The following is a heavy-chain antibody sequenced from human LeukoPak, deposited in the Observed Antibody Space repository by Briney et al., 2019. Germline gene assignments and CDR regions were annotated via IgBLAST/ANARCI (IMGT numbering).Heavy chain of an antibody. CDR1: GFTFSNYF. Sequence: VQPGGSLRLSCTASGFTFSNYFMHWVRQVPGEGPVWVSRITGDGSSTSYADSVKGRFTISRDNAKNTLYLQMNSLRAEDTALYYSVRLYAHWGQGTLVTVSS. V-gene: IGHV3-74*01. CDR3: VRLYAH. CDR2: ITGDGSST. D-gene: IGHD2/OR15-2a*01. J-gene: IGHJ4*02.